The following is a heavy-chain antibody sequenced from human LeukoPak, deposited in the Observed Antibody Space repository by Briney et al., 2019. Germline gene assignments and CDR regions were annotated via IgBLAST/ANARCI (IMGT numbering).Heavy chain of an antibody. CDR1: GGTFSSYA. CDR3: ARGSVGATDYYGMDV. D-gene: IGHD1-26*01. V-gene: IGHV1-69*13. Sequence: SVKVSCKASGGTFSSYAISWVRQAPGQGLKWMGGIIPIFGTANYAQKFQGRVTITADESTGTAYMELSSLRSEDTAVYYCARGSVGATDYYGMDVWGQGTTVTVSS. J-gene: IGHJ6*02. CDR2: IIPIFGTA.